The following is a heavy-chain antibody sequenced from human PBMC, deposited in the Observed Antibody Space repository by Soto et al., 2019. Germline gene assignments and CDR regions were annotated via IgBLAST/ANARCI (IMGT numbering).Heavy chain of an antibody. CDR1: GGTFSSYA. CDR3: ARPTRYYYDSSGQSAWFDP. V-gene: IGHV1-69*13. D-gene: IGHD3-22*01. CDR2: IIPIFGTA. J-gene: IGHJ5*02. Sequence: ASVKVSCKTSGGTFSSYAIRWVRQAPGQGLEWMGGIIPIFGTANYAQKFQGRVTITADESTSTAYMELSSLRSEDTAVYYCARPTRYYYDSSGQSAWFDPWGQGTQVTVSS.